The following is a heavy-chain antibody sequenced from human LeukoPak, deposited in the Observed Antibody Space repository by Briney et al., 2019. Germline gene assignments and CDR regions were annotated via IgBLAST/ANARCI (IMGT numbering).Heavy chain of an antibody. Sequence: GGSLRLSCAGSGFTFSDSWMHWVRQAPGKRLAWVSRINSDGSITAYADSVKGRFTISRDNAKNTLYLQMNSLRAEDTGVYYCTRADEYGGNTLWGQGTLVTVSS. CDR2: INSDGSIT. J-gene: IGHJ4*02. V-gene: IGHV3-74*01. CDR1: GFTFSDSW. D-gene: IGHD4-23*01. CDR3: TRADEYGGNTL.